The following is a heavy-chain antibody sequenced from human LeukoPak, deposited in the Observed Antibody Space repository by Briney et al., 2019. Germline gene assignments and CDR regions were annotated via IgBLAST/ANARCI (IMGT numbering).Heavy chain of an antibody. Sequence: GGSLRLSCAASGFTFSSYEVNWVRQAPGKGLEWVSYISSSGSTKYYADSVKGRFTISRDNAKNSLYLQMNSLRAEDTAVYYCAKGSYYANWFDPWGQGTLVTVSS. D-gene: IGHD1-26*01. CDR3: AKGSYYANWFDP. CDR2: ISSSGSTK. J-gene: IGHJ5*02. CDR1: GFTFSSYE. V-gene: IGHV3-48*03.